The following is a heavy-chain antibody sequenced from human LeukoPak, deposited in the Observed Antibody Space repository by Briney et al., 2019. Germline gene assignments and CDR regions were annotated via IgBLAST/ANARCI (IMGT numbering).Heavy chain of an antibody. CDR2: ISGSGGST. CDR1: GFTFSSYG. D-gene: IGHD3-10*01. Sequence: PGGSLRLSCAASGFTFSSYGMSWVRRAPGKGLEWVSAISGSGGSTYYADSVKGRFTISRDNSKNTLYLQMNSLRAEDTAVYYCAKDVIWFGELALRREDDYWGQGTLVTVSS. CDR3: AKDVIWFGELALRREDDY. J-gene: IGHJ4*02. V-gene: IGHV3-23*01.